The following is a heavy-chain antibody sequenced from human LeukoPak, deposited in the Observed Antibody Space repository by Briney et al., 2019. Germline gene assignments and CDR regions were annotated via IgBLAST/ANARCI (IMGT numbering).Heavy chain of an antibody. D-gene: IGHD3-3*01. Sequence: VASVTVSCEASGGTFSSYAISWVRQAPGQGLEWMGGIIPIFGTANYAQKFQGRVTITADESTSTAYMELSSLRSEDTAVYYCARSPPLDYDFWSGYHTTPFYYYYYGMDVWGQGTTVTVSS. CDR1: GGTFSSYA. CDR3: ARSPPLDYDFWSGYHTTPFYYYYYGMDV. V-gene: IGHV1-69*13. CDR2: IIPIFGTA. J-gene: IGHJ6*02.